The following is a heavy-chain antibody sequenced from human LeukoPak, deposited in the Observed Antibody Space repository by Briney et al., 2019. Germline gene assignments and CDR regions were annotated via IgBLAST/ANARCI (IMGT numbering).Heavy chain of an antibody. CDR1: GGSISSYY. J-gene: IGHJ4*02. V-gene: IGHV4-59*01. Sequence: SETLSLTCTVSGGSISSYYWSWIRQPPGKGLEWTGYIYYSGSTNYNPSLKSRVTISVDTSKNQFSLKLSSVTAADTAVYYCARDHGDGYPDYYFDYWGQGTLVTVSS. CDR2: IYYSGST. D-gene: IGHD5-24*01. CDR3: ARDHGDGYPDYYFDY.